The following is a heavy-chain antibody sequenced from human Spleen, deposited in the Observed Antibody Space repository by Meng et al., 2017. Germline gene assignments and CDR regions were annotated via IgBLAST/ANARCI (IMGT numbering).Heavy chain of an antibody. D-gene: IGHD3-9*01. CDR3: AKMGAVILTGFDY. J-gene: IGHJ4*02. CDR2: ITSSGESS. V-gene: IGHV3-23*01. CDR1: GFTFSSYA. Sequence: ESLKISCEASGFTFSSYAMSWVRQAPGKGLEWVSGITSSGESSYYGDSVKGRFTISRDNSKNTLYLQMNSLRAEDTAVYYCAKMGAVILTGFDYWGQGTLVTVSS.